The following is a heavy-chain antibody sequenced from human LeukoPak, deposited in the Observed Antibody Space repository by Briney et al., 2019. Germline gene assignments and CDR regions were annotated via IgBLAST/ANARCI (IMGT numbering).Heavy chain of an antibody. CDR3: ARRVPRTSIGFFAFDI. CDR2: ISHSGGT. D-gene: IGHD2-15*01. V-gene: IGHV4-34*01. CDR1: GGSSSGYY. Sequence: SETLSLTCAVYGGSSSGYYWSWIRQPPGKGLEWIGEISHSGGTNNNPSLKGRVAISLDISKNQFSLSLRSVTAADTAVYYCARRVPRTSIGFFAFDIWGQGTMVIVSS. J-gene: IGHJ3*02.